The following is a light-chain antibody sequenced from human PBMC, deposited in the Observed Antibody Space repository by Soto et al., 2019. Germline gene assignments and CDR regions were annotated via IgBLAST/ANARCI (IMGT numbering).Light chain of an antibody. V-gene: IGKV3-20*01. Sequence: EIVLTQSPGTLSLSPGGRATLSCRASQSLSSSYLAWYQQKPGQAPRLLIYGASSRATGVPDRFSGSGSGTDFTLTISRLEPEDFAVYYCQQYGSSPWTFGQGTKVEIK. J-gene: IGKJ1*01. CDR3: QQYGSSPWT. CDR1: QSLSSSY. CDR2: GAS.